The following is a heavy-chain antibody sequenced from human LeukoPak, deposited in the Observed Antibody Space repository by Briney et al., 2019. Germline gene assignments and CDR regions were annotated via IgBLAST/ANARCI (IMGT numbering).Heavy chain of an antibody. D-gene: IGHD3-9*01. J-gene: IGHJ4*02. CDR3: ARVTRYDILTGYLY. V-gene: IGHV3-48*01. CDR1: GFTFSSYS. CDR2: ISSSSSTI. Sequence: PGGSLRLSCAASGFTFSSYSMNWVRQAPGKGLEWVSYISSSSSTIYYADSVKGRFTISRDNAKNSLYLQMNSLRAEDTAVYYCARVTRYDILTGYLYWGQGTLVTVSS.